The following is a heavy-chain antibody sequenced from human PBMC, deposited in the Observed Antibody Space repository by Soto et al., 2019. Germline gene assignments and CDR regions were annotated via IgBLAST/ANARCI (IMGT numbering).Heavy chain of an antibody. D-gene: IGHD5-18*01. CDR3: AKARETEYSSARFFDI. CDR1: GLTVTSSY. J-gene: IGHJ4*02. CDR2: IYSTGST. Sequence: PGGSLRLSCAASGLTVTSSYMRWVRQAPGKGMQWVSVIYSTGSTYYTTYVKGRFTICSDISTNMVYLQMSSLTGEDTAVYYCAKARETEYSSARFFDIWGQGALVTVSS. V-gene: IGHV3-53*01.